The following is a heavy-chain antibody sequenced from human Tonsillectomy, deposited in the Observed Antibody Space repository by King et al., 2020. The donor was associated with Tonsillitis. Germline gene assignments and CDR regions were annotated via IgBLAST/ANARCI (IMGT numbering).Heavy chain of an antibody. D-gene: IGHD1-1*01. V-gene: IGHV4-59*08. Sequence: VQLQESGPGLVKPSETLSLTCTVSGDSIIDHYWSWIRQPPGKGLEWIGYIYYTGSTNYNPSLKSRVAISVDTFKNQFSLNLNSVTAADTAVYYCARRKLDQGDFDYWGQGTLVTVSS. CDR1: GDSIIDHY. CDR2: IYYTGST. CDR3: ARRKLDQGDFDY. J-gene: IGHJ4*02.